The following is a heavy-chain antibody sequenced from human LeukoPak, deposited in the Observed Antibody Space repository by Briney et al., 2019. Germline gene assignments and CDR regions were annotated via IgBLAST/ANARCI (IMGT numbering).Heavy chain of an antibody. CDR1: GFTFSSYW. CDR2: IKQEGSEK. V-gene: IGHV3-7*01. J-gene: IGHJ5*02. Sequence: GGSLRLSCAAFGFTFSSYWMSGVGRPPGREREWLANIKQEGSEKYSVPSVKRRFTISRYNAKNPLYLQMNSLRVEPTAVYLCATDQYYGSGSYKTLFAPWRQGTLVTLS. D-gene: IGHD3-10*01. CDR3: ATDQYYGSGSYKTLFAP.